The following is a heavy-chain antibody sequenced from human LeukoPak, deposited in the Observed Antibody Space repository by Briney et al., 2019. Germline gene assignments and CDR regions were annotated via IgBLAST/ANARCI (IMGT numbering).Heavy chain of an antibody. J-gene: IGHJ2*01. V-gene: IGHV1-3*01. CDR1: GYTFTTYA. Sequence: ASVTVSCKASGYTFTTYAMHWVRQAPGQRLEWMGWINAGNGNTKYSQKFQGRVTITRDTSASTAYMELSSLRSEDTAVYYCARGVTLIVYWYFDLWGRGTLVTVSS. CDR3: ARGVTLIVYWYFDL. D-gene: IGHD3-22*01. CDR2: INAGNGNT.